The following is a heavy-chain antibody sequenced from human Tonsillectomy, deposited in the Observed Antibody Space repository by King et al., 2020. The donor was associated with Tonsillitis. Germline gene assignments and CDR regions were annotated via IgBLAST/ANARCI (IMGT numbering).Heavy chain of an antibody. CDR2: ISYDGSNK. J-gene: IGHJ4*02. V-gene: IGHV3-30*03. CDR3: ARLYYDILPGYSSLDY. CDR1: GFTFSSYG. D-gene: IGHD3-9*01. Sequence: VQLVESGGGVVQPGRSLRLSCAASGFTFSSYGMHWVRQAPGKGLEGVAVISYDGSNKYYADSVKGRFTISRDNSKNTLYLQMNSLRADDTAVYYCARLYYDILPGYSSLDYWGQGTLVTVSS.